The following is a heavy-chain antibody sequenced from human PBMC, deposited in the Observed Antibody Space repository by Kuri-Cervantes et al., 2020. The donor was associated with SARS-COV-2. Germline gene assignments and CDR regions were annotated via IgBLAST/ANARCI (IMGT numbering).Heavy chain of an antibody. Sequence: ASVKVSCKASGYTFTSYAMHWVRQAPGQRLEWMGWINAGNGNTKYSQKFQGRVTITRDTSASTAYMELSSLRSEDTAVYYCARDSSYYGSGSYCCFDYWGQGTLVTVSS. CDR1: GYTFTSYA. D-gene: IGHD3-10*01. J-gene: IGHJ4*02. CDR3: ARDSSYYGSGSYCCFDY. V-gene: IGHV1-3*01. CDR2: INAGNGNT.